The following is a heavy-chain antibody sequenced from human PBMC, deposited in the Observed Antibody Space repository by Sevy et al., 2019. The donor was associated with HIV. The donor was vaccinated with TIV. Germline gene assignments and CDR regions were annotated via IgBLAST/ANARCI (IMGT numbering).Heavy chain of an antibody. D-gene: IGHD1-26*01. CDR1: GGSITSLY. Sequence: SETLSLTCTVSGGSITSLYWNWIRQPPGKGLEWIANIYYKGHINYNPSLKSRVTLSSDTSKNQFSLRLSSVTAADTAMYYCAGENAWGRGYSWGQGTLVTVSS. CDR3: AGENAWGRGYS. CDR2: IYYKGHI. J-gene: IGHJ4*02. V-gene: IGHV4-59*08.